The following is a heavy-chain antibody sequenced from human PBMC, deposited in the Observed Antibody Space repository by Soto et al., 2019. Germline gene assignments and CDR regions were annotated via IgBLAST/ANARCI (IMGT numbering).Heavy chain of an antibody. J-gene: IGHJ6*02. CDR2: MNTNSGNT. CDR1: GYTFTSYD. V-gene: IGHV1-8*01. CDR3: AREGMDV. Sequence: QVQLVQSGAEVKNPGASVKVSCKASGYTFTSYDINWVRQATGQGLEWMGYMNTNSGNTVYAQQFQGRVTMTWDTSITTAYMELSSLRSEDTAVYYCAREGMDVWGQGTTVTVSS.